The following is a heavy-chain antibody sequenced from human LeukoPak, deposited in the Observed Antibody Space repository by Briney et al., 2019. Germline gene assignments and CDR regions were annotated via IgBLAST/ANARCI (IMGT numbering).Heavy chain of an antibody. Sequence: PGGSLRLSCAASGFTFSDYWMHWVRQAPGKGLERVTAISGSGGSTYYADSVKGRFTISRDNSKNTLYLQTNSLRAEDTAVYYCAKSGSSSWYWDYWGQGTLVTVSS. CDR2: ISGSGGST. J-gene: IGHJ4*02. CDR3: AKSGSSSWYWDY. V-gene: IGHV3-23*01. CDR1: GFTFSDYW. D-gene: IGHD6-13*01.